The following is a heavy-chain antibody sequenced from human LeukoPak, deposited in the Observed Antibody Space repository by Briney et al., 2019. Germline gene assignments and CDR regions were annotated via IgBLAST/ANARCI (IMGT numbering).Heavy chain of an antibody. V-gene: IGHV3-7*01. Sequence: GGSLRLSCAASEFTFSSYWMSWVRQAPGKGLEWVANIKQDGSEKYYVDSVKGRFTISRDNAKNSLYLQMNSLRAEDTAVYYCARSEGVRWFDPWGQGTLVTVSS. CDR1: EFTFSSYW. CDR3: ARSEGVRWFDP. J-gene: IGHJ5*02. CDR2: IKQDGSEK. D-gene: IGHD3-10*01.